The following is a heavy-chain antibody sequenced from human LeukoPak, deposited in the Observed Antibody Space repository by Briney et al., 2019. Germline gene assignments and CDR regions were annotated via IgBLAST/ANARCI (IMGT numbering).Heavy chain of an antibody. Sequence: GGSLRLSCAGAGFIVSSNYMSWVRQAPGKGLEWVSGLYSGGSTDYADSVKGRFTISRDKAKNTLNLQMNSLRAEDTAVYYCARDKGSNGWAFDCWGQGTLVTVSS. CDR2: LYSGGST. V-gene: IGHV3-66*01. J-gene: IGHJ4*02. CDR3: ARDKGSNGWAFDC. D-gene: IGHD6-19*01. CDR1: GFIVSSNY.